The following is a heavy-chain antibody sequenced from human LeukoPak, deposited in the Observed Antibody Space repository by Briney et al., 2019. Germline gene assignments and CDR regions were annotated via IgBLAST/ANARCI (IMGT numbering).Heavy chain of an antibody. V-gene: IGHV4-34*01. D-gene: IGHD3-22*01. CDR3: ASTYYDSSGYLRTAYDY. CDR2: INHSGST. CDR1: GGPFSGYY. J-gene: IGHJ4*02. Sequence: SETLSLTCAVYGGPFSGYYWRCLRQPPGKGLEGIGEINHSGSTNYNPSLKGRVTISVDTSKNQFSLKLSSVTAADTAGYYCASTYYDSSGYLRTAYDYWGQGTLVTVSS.